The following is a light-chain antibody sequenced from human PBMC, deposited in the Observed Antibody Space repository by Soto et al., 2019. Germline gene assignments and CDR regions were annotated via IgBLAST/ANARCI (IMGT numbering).Light chain of an antibody. CDR2: DVS. CDR1: SGDVGSYDL. CDR3: CSYAGSTTYV. V-gene: IGLV2-23*02. Sequence: QSVLTQPASVSGSPRQSITISCTGTSGDVGSYDLVSWYQQRPGKAPKLIIYDVSKRPSGVSSRFSGSKSGNTASLTISGLQAEDEADYYCCSYAGSTTYVFGTGTKVTVL. J-gene: IGLJ1*01.